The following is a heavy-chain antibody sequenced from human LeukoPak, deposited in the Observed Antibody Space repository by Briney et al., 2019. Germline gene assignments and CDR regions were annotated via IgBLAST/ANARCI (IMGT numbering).Heavy chain of an antibody. J-gene: IGHJ3*02. Sequence: ASVKVSCKASGYTFTSYYMHWVRQAPGQGLEWMGVINPTTGDTTYAQKFQGRLTMTRDMSTSTVYMELSSLTSEDTAVFYCARYGFSAVWQGGWHAFDIWGQGTVVTVSS. D-gene: IGHD2-15*01. CDR3: ARYGFSAVWQGGWHAFDI. CDR2: INPTTGDT. V-gene: IGHV1-46*01. CDR1: GYTFTSYY.